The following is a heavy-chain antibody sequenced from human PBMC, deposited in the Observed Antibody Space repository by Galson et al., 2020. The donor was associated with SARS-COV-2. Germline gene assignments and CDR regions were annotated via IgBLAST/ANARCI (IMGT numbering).Heavy chain of an antibody. Sequence: GGSLRLSCAASGFTFSSYAMHWVHQAPGKGLEWVAVISYDGSNKYYADSVKGRFTISRDNSKNTLYLQMNSLRAEDTAVYYCASARLLLWFGELSAPFDYWGQGTLVTVSS. CDR1: GFTFSSYA. V-gene: IGHV3-30-3*01. CDR2: ISYDGSNK. D-gene: IGHD3-10*01. J-gene: IGHJ4*02. CDR3: ASARLLLWFGELSAPFDY.